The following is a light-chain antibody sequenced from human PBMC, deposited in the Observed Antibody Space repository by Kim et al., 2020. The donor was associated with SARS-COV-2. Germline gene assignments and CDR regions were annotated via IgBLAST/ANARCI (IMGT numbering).Light chain of an antibody. CDR2: NTD. V-gene: IGLV7-43*01. Sequence: PGGTVTLTCASSTGAVTSGSFPNWLQQKAGQSPRALIYNTDNKRPGTPARFSGSLLGGKAALTLSGVQPEDEAEYYCLLYSGGGWVFGGGTKLTVL. CDR1: TGAVTSGSF. CDR3: LLYSGGGWV. J-gene: IGLJ3*02.